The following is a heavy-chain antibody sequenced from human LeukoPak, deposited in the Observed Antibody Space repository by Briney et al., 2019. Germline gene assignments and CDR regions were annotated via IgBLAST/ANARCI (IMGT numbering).Heavy chain of an antibody. CDR2: ISGTTGST. Sequence: GGSLRLSCAASGFTFSSHAMSWVRQTPGKGLEWVSAISGTTGSTYYADSVKGRFTISRDNSKNTLYLQMNSLRAEDTAVYYCAKWGCSGSDCYPFAYWGQGTLVTVSS. CDR1: GFTFSSHA. D-gene: IGHD2-15*01. V-gene: IGHV3-23*01. CDR3: AKWGCSGSDCYPFAY. J-gene: IGHJ4*02.